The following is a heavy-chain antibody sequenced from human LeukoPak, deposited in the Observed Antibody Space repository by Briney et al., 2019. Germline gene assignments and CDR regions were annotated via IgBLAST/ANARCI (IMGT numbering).Heavy chain of an antibody. CDR2: ISAYNGNT. J-gene: IGHJ6*04. V-gene: IGHV1-18*01. D-gene: IGHD2-2*01. CDR3: ARGPIIDIVVIPAAADYYRMDV. Sequence: GASVKVSCKASGYTFTSYGISWVRQAPGQGLEWMGWISAYNGNTRYAQKLQGRVTMTTDSSTSTAYMELRSLRSDDTAVYYCARGPIIDIVVIPAAADYYRMDVWGKGTTVTVSS. CDR1: GYTFTSYG.